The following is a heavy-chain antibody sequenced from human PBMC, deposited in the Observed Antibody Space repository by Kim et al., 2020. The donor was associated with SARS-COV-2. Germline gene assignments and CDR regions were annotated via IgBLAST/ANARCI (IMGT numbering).Heavy chain of an antibody. D-gene: IGHD3-22*01. Sequence: ASVKVSCKASGYTFTSYYMHWVRQAPGQGLEWMGIINPSGGSTSYAQKFQGRVTMTRDTSTSTVYMELSSLRSEDTAVYYCAREPSRPYDSSGYYYYYYGMDVWGQGTTVTVSS. CDR3: AREPSRPYDSSGYYYYYYGMDV. V-gene: IGHV1-46*01. CDR2: INPSGGST. J-gene: IGHJ6*02. CDR1: GYTFTSYY.